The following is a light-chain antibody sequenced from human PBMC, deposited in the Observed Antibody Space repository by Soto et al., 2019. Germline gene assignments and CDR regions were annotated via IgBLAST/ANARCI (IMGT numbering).Light chain of an antibody. Sequence: EIVLTQSPGSLSLSPGERATLSCRASQSVSSTFFAWYQQRPGQAPRLLMYGASSRATGIPERFGGSGSGKDFTLTISRLEPEDFRVYYCQQFESSVTFGQGTKVEIK. CDR2: GAS. CDR1: QSVSSTF. CDR3: QQFESSVT. J-gene: IGKJ1*01. V-gene: IGKV3-20*01.